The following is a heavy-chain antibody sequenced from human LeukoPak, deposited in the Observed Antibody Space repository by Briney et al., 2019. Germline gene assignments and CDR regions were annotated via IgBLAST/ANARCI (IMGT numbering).Heavy chain of an antibody. CDR1: GGSISGSSYY. V-gene: IGHV4-39*07. D-gene: IGHD4-17*01. CDR2: IYYSGST. CDR3: ARDEDYGDRHPYYFDY. Sequence: TSETLSLTCTVSGGSISGSSYYWGWIRQPPGKGLEWIGSIYYSGSTYYNPSLKSRVTISVDTSKNQFSLKLSSVTAADTAVYYCARDEDYGDRHPYYFDYWGQGTLVTVSS. J-gene: IGHJ4*02.